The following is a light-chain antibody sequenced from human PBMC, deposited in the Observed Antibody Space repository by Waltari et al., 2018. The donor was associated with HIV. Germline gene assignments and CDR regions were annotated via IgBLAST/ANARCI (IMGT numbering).Light chain of an antibody. V-gene: IGLV1-40*01. J-gene: IGLJ3*02. Sequence: SVLTQPTSVSGAPGQGVTNTCTGNNSNIGAPFDVHCNRHSPGTAPKLVIYGDSVRPSGVPDRFSGSRSGASVSLDITGLRAEDEGDYYCQSYDSRLSGLWVFGGGTKLTVL. CDR3: QSYDSRLSGLWV. CDR2: GDS. CDR1: NSNIGAPFD.